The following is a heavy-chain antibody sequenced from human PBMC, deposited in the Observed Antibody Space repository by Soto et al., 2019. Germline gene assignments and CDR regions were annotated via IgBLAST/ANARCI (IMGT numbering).Heavy chain of an antibody. Sequence: GVSLRLSGAASGFSFSSYAMQWVPQAPGNSMRRVEVISYDGSNKYYADSVKGRFTISRDNSKNTLYLQMNSLRAEDTAVYYCAKDPAPYYYDSSGYPRGAFDIWGQGTMVTVSS. CDR2: ISYDGSNK. CDR1: GFSFSSYA. J-gene: IGHJ3*02. D-gene: IGHD3-22*01. CDR3: AKDPAPYYYDSSGYPRGAFDI. V-gene: IGHV3-30-3*01.